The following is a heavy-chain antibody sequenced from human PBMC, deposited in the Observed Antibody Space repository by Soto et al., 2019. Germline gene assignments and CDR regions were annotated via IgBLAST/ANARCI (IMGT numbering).Heavy chain of an antibody. CDR1: GDSISTVDYF. CDR2: IYKSATT. D-gene: IGHD2-15*01. J-gene: IGHJ5*01. Sequence: SETLSLTCSFSGDSISTVDYFWAWIRQPPGQALEYIGYIYKSATTYYNPSFESRVAISLDTSKSQFSLNVTSVTAADTAVYFCARGRYCLTGRCFPNWFDSWGQGTLVTVSS. V-gene: IGHV4-30-4*01. CDR3: ARGRYCLTGRCFPNWFDS.